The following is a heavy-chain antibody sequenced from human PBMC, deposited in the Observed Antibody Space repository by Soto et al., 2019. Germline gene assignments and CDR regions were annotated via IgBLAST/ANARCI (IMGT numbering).Heavy chain of an antibody. CDR2: ISGSGYSI. D-gene: IGHD6-6*01. V-gene: IGHV3-23*01. J-gene: IGHJ4*02. CDR3: AKLMAARSIDY. Sequence: PGGSLRLSSASSGFTFSSYAMIWVRQAPGKGLEWVSGISGSGYSIYYGDSVKGRFTISRDNSKNTLYLQMNSLRAEDTALYYCAKLMAARSIDYWGQGTLVTVSS. CDR1: GFTFSSYA.